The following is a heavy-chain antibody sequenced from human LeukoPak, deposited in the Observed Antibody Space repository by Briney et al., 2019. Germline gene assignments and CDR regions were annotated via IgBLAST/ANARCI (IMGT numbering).Heavy chain of an antibody. CDR3: ARVSRYCSSTSCSSHGYYFDY. Sequence: PSETLSLTCAVYGGSFSGYYWSWIRQPPGKGLEWIGEINHSGSTNYNPSLKSRVTISVDTSKNQFSLKLSSVTAADTAVYYCARVSRYCSSTSCSSHGYYFDYWGQGTLVTVSS. CDR1: GGSFSGYY. J-gene: IGHJ4*02. V-gene: IGHV4-34*01. D-gene: IGHD2-2*01. CDR2: INHSGST.